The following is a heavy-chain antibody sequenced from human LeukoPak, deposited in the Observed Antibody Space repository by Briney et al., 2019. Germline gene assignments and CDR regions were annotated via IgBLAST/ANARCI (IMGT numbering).Heavy chain of an antibody. D-gene: IGHD1-26*01. Sequence: ASVKVSCKASGYTFTSYYMHWVRQAPGQGLEWMGIINPSGGSTSYAQKFQGRVTMTRDMSTSTVYMELSSLRSEDTAVYYCVRTTTMGAPDFDYWGQGTLVTVSS. CDR1: GYTFTSYY. J-gene: IGHJ4*02. CDR3: VRTTTMGAPDFDY. CDR2: INPSGGST. V-gene: IGHV1-46*01.